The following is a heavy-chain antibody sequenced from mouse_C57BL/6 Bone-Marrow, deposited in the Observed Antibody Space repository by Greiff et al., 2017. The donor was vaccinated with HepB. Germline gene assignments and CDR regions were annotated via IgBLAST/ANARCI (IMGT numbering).Heavy chain of an antibody. D-gene: IGHD1-1*01. V-gene: IGHV1-26*01. J-gene: IGHJ4*01. CDR2: INPNNGGT. Sequence: VQLQQSGPELVKPGASVKISCKASGYTFTDYYMNWVKQSHGKSLEWIGDINPNNGGTSYNQKFKGKATLTVDKSSSTAYMELRSLTSEDSAVYYCATTVVAPYYAMDYWGQGTSVTVSS. CDR1: GYTFTDYY. CDR3: ATTVVAPYYAMDY.